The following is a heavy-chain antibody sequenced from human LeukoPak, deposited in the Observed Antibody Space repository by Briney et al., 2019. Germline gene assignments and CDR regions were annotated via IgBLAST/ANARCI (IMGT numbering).Heavy chain of an antibody. CDR2: ISGSGSST. J-gene: IGHJ4*02. CDR1: GFTFSSYA. CDR3: AKVMTRTMVRGVPPSGY. Sequence: GGSLRLSCAASGFTFSSYAMTWVRQAPGKGLEWVSTISGSGSSTYYADSVKGRFTISRDNSKNTLYLQMSSLRAEDTAVYYCAKVMTRTMVRGVPPSGYWGQGTLVTVSS. D-gene: IGHD3-10*01. V-gene: IGHV3-23*01.